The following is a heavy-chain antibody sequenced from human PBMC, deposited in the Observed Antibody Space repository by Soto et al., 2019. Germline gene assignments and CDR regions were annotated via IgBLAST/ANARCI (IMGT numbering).Heavy chain of an antibody. D-gene: IGHD3-22*01. Sequence: SVKVSCKASGGTFSSYAISWVRQAPGQGLEWMGGIIPIFGTANYAQKFQGRVTITADESTSTAYMELSSLRSEDTAAYYCATGDSSGYLVDYWGQGTLVTVSS. V-gene: IGHV1-69*13. J-gene: IGHJ4*02. CDR3: ATGDSSGYLVDY. CDR2: IIPIFGTA. CDR1: GGTFSSYA.